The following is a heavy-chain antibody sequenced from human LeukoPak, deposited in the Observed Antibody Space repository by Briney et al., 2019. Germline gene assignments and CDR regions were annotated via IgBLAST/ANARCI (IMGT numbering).Heavy chain of an antibody. J-gene: IGHJ4*02. V-gene: IGHV3-74*01. CDR1: GFSISTYW. CDR3: AKDTVVVVVAASLDY. Sequence: GGSLRLSCAASGFSISTYWMHWVRQAPGKGLVWVSRINGDGRYTGYADSVKGRFTISRDNSKNTLYLQMNSLRAEDTAVYCCAKDTVVVVVAASLDYWGQGTLVTVSS. CDR2: INGDGRYT. D-gene: IGHD2-15*01.